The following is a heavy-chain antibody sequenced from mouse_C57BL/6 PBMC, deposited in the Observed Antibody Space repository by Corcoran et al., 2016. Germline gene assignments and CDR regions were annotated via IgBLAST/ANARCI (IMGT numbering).Heavy chain of an antibody. Sequence: QVQLQQSGAELARPGASVKLSCKASGYTFTSYGISWVKQRTGQGLEWIGEIYPRSGNTYYNEKFKGKATLTADKSSSTAYMELRSLTSEDSAVYFCARFPRHYYVWYFDVWGTGTTVTVSS. D-gene: IGHD2-1*01. CDR2: IYPRSGNT. CDR3: ARFPRHYYVWYFDV. CDR1: GYTFTSYG. V-gene: IGHV1-81*01. J-gene: IGHJ1*03.